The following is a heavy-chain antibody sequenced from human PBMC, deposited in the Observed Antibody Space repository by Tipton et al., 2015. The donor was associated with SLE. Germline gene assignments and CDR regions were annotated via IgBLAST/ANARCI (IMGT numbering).Heavy chain of an antibody. CDR3: AKVDRTNMVTSFDY. V-gene: IGHV3-30*18. J-gene: IGHJ4*02. CDR1: GFTFSNYG. Sequence: SLRLSCAASGFTFSNYGMHWVHQAPGKGLEWVAVISYDESNKYYADSVKGRFTISRDNSKNTLYLQMNSLRAEDTAVYYCAKVDRTNMVTSFDYWGQGTLVTVSS. CDR2: ISYDESNK. D-gene: IGHD5-18*01.